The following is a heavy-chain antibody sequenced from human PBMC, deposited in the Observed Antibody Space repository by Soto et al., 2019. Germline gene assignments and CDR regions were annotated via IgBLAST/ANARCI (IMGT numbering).Heavy chain of an antibody. V-gene: IGHV4-4*02. Sequence: SETLSLTCAVYGGSISSNKWWSWFLQPPGKGLEWIGEIYHSGSTNYNPSLKSRVTISLDKSKNQFSLKLTSVTAADSAVYYCARDDHIVVVPTSLGAMDVWGQGTTVTVSS. CDR3: ARDDHIVVVPTSLGAMDV. J-gene: IGHJ6*02. D-gene: IGHD2-2*01. CDR2: IYHSGST. CDR1: GGSISSNKW.